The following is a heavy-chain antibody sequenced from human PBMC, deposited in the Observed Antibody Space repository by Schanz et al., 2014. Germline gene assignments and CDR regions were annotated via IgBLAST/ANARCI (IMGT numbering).Heavy chain of an antibody. CDR1: GGYFSGYY. CDR2: INFTGTI. Sequence: QVQLQQWGAGLLKPSETLSLSCTVHGGYFSGYYWSWIRQTPGRGLEWIGEINFTGTINDNPSFKRRISMSVATPKKHFSLRMSHVTAADTAVYYCARVPPPFWYFDLWGRGALVTVSS. V-gene: IGHV4-34*01. CDR3: ARVPPPFWYFDL. J-gene: IGHJ2*01.